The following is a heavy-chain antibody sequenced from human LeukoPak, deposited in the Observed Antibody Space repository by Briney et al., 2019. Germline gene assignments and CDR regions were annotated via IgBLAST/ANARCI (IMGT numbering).Heavy chain of an antibody. CDR3: ARHFGSGGKKYYFDY. CDR1: GGSISSYY. D-gene: IGHD3-10*01. CDR2: IYYSGST. Sequence: SETLSLTCTVSGGSISSYYWSWIRQPPGKGLEWIGYIYYSGSTNYNPSLKSRVTISVDTSKNQFSLKLTSVTAGDTAVYYCARHFGSGGKKYYFDYWGQGTLVTVSS. V-gene: IGHV4-59*01. J-gene: IGHJ4*02.